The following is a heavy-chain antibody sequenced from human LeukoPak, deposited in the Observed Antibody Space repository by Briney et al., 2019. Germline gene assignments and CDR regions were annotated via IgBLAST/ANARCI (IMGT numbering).Heavy chain of an antibody. Sequence: PGGSLRLSCAASGYTFSRYWMHWVRQGPGKGLVWVSRINEDGSSTSYAESVRGRFTISRDNAKNTLYLQMNSLRAEDAAVHYCTTDTFGARDSWGQGTLVTVSS. CDR1: GYTFSRYW. CDR3: TTDTFGARDS. J-gene: IGHJ4*02. D-gene: IGHD3-10*01. V-gene: IGHV3-74*01. CDR2: INEDGSST.